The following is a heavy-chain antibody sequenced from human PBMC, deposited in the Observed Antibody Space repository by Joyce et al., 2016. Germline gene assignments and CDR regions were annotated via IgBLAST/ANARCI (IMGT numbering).Heavy chain of an antibody. D-gene: IGHD3-3*01. V-gene: IGHV1-69*01. CDR1: GDIFNAYG. J-gene: IGHJ4*02. CDR3: ARGRGDDFWSGYYGSIDY. Sequence: QVQLEQSGAEVKKPGSSVKVSCKTSGDIFNAYGINWVRQAPGQGLEWLGGIVPKSAKTDYAQKVRGRLTISAHEPTSTVYMELRSLRSDDTGTYYCARGRGDDFWSGYYGSIDYWGQGTLVSVSS. CDR2: IVPKSAKT.